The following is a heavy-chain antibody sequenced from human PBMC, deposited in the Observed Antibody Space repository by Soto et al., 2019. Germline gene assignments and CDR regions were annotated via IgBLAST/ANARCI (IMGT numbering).Heavy chain of an antibody. D-gene: IGHD2-15*01. J-gene: IGHJ3*02. V-gene: IGHV1-46*01. Sequence: ASVKVSFKASGYTFTSYYMHWVRQAPGQGLEWMGIINPSGGSTSYAQKFQGRVTMTRDTSTSTVYMELSSLRSEDTAVYYCARDTRPRYCSGGSCFVFSTRIPPDIWGQGTMVTVSS. CDR3: ARDTRPRYCSGGSCFVFSTRIPPDI. CDR2: INPSGGST. CDR1: GYTFTSYY.